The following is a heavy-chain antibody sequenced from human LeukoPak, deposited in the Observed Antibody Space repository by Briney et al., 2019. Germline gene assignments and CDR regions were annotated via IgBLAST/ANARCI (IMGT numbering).Heavy chain of an antibody. CDR2: INPNSGGR. J-gene: IGHJ5*02. CDR1: GYTFTGNY. CDR3: ARDIVMVTYWFDP. Sequence: ASVKVSCKASGYTFTGNYMHWVRQAPGLGLEWMGWINPNSGGRNYAQEFQGRVTMTRDTSISTAYMELSRLRSDDTAVYYCARDIVMVTYWFDPWGQGTLVTVSS. D-gene: IGHD5-18*01. V-gene: IGHV1-2*02.